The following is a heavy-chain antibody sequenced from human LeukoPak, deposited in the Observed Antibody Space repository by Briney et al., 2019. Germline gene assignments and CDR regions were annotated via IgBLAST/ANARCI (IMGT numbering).Heavy chain of an antibody. CDR1: GFTFSSYE. CDR2: ISSGGSTI. D-gene: IGHD3-10*02. Sequence: GGSLRLSCAASGFTFSSYEMNWVRQAPGKGLEWVSYISSGGSTIYYADSVKGRFPISRDNAKNSLYLQMNSLRAEDTAVYYCAELGITMIGGVWGKGTTVTISS. V-gene: IGHV3-48*03. J-gene: IGHJ6*04. CDR3: AELGITMIGGV.